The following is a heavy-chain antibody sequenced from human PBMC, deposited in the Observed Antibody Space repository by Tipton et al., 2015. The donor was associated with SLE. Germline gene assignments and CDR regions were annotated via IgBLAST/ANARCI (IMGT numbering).Heavy chain of an antibody. CDR2: IYHSGST. J-gene: IGHJ4*02. V-gene: IGHV4-30-2*01. Sequence: TLSLTCTVSGGSISSGGYSWSWIRQPPGKGLEWIGYIYHSGSTYYNPSLKSRVTISVDTSKNQFSLKLSSVTAADTAVYYCARGPFWSGSWDYWGQGTLVTVSS. D-gene: IGHD3-3*01. CDR3: ARGPFWSGSWDY. CDR1: GGSISSGGYS.